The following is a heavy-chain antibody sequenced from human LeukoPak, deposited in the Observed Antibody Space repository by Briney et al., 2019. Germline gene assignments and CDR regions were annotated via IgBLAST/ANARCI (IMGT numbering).Heavy chain of an antibody. V-gene: IGHV1-46*01. CDR2: INPSGGST. CDR3: ARSRSQWELPLDY. J-gene: IGHJ4*02. D-gene: IGHD1-26*01. Sequence: ASVKVSCKASGYSFSAYYIHWVRQAPGQGLEWMGIINPSGGSTSYAQKFQGRVTMTRDMSTSTVYMELSSLRSEDTAVYYCARSRSQWELPLDYWGQGTLVTVSS. CDR1: GYSFSAYY.